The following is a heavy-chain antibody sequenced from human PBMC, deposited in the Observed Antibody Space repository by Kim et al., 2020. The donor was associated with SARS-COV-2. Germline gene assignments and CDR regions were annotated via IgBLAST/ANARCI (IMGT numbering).Heavy chain of an antibody. Sequence: GYAQKFKGRITMTRDHSIRPAYMELSSLRAEDTAVYYCARGSIVVPAAAASWGQGTRVTVSS. D-gene: IGHD2-2*01. V-gene: IGHV1-8*01. J-gene: IGHJ4*02. CDR3: ARGSIVVPAAAAS.